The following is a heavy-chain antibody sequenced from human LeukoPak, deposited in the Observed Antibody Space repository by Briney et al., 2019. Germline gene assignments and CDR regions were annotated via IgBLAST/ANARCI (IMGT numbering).Heavy chain of an antibody. V-gene: IGHV1-8*01. D-gene: IGHD1-1*01. CDR1: GYTFTSYD. CDR3: ARVGIYNGYSFIDI. Sequence: ASVKVSCKASGYTFTSYDINWVRQATGQGLEWMGWMKPNTGDTGLAQKFQGRVTFTRDTSTSTAYMEMSSLRSEDTAVYYCARVGIYNGYSFIDIWGKGPTVTVSS. J-gene: IGHJ6*03. CDR2: MKPNTGDT.